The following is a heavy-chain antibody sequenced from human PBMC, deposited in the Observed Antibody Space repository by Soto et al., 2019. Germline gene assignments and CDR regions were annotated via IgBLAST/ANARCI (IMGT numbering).Heavy chain of an antibody. CDR2: LYYSGNT. Sequence: PSETLSLTCTISGGSISSRDYYWSWIRQHPGKGLEWIGYLYYSGNTNYNPSLESRVTISVDTSKNQFSLKLSSVTAADTAVYYCARSPENYYGSGSYFFDYWGQGTLVTVSS. D-gene: IGHD3-10*01. J-gene: IGHJ4*02. V-gene: IGHV4-31*02. CDR3: ARSPENYYGSGSYFFDY. CDR1: GGSISSRDYY.